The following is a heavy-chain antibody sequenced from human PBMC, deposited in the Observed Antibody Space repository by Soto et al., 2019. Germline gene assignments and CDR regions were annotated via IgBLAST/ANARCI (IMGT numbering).Heavy chain of an antibody. V-gene: IGHV4-34*01. CDR3: ARGTLVRGVIKRAYYYYGMDV. CDR1: GGSFSGYY. J-gene: IGHJ6*02. Sequence: PSATLSLTCAVYGGSFSGYYWSWIRQPPGKGLEWIGEINHSGSTNYNPSLKSRVTISVDTSKNQFSLKLSSVTAADTAVYYCARGTLVRGVIKRAYYYYGMDVWGQGTTVT. CDR2: INHSGST. D-gene: IGHD3-10*01.